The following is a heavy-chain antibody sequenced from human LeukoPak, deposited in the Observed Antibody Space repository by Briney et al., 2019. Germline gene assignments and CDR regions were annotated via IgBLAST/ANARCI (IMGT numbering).Heavy chain of an antibody. CDR1: GFTFSSYS. Sequence: PGGSLRLSCAASGFTFSSYSMNWVRQAPGKGLEWVSYISSSSSYIYYADSVKGRFTISRDNAKNSLYLQMNSLRAEDTAVYYCARDEVGTKNFDYWGQGTLVTVSS. CDR3: ARDEVGTKNFDY. J-gene: IGHJ4*02. D-gene: IGHD2-2*01. V-gene: IGHV3-21*05. CDR2: ISSSSSYI.